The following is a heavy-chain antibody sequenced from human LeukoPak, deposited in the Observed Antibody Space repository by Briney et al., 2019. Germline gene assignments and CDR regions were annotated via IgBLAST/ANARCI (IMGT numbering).Heavy chain of an antibody. V-gene: IGHV4-59*08. CDR2: SSYTGST. Sequence: ASETQSLTCTVSGGSISSNYWSWIRQPPGKGLEWITYSSYTGSTNYNPSLKSRVTISVDTSTNQFSLKLNSVTAADTAVYYCARHYGPWGQGTLVTVSS. CDR3: ARHYGP. CDR1: GGSISSNY. J-gene: IGHJ5*02. D-gene: IGHD3-10*01.